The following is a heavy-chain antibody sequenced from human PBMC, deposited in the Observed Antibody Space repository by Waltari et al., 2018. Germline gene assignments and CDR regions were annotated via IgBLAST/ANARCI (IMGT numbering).Heavy chain of an antibody. Sequence: EIHLVQSGGGSVQPGKSLTLSCAASGLHFDDYAMQWVRQVPGRGMEWVSSISWNSGRIKYADSVKGRFTISRDNAKTSVYMQMNSLKIEDTAVYYCAKELRSLERGFDLWGQGTPVIVSS. J-gene: IGHJ4*02. CDR3: AKELRSLERGFDL. D-gene: IGHD3-3*01. CDR1: GLHFDDYA. V-gene: IGHV3-9*01. CDR2: ISWNSGRI.